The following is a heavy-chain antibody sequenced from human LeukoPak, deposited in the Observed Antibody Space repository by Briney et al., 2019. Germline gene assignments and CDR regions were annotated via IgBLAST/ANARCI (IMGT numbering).Heavy chain of an antibody. D-gene: IGHD6-19*01. CDR3: ARDGIAVAGYGDGFDP. CDR1: GFPFSSYS. J-gene: IGHJ5*02. CDR2: INSSSSYI. V-gene: IGHV3-21*01. Sequence: GGSLRLSCAASGFPFSSYSMNWVRQAPGKGLEWVSSINSSSSYIYYADSVKGRFTISRDNAKNSLYLEMNSLRAEDTAVYYCARDGIAVAGYGDGFDPWGQGTLVGVSS.